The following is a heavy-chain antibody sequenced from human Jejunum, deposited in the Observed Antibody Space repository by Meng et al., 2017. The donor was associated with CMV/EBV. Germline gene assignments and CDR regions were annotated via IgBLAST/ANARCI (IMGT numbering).Heavy chain of an antibody. J-gene: IGHJ4*02. D-gene: IGHD6-13*01. V-gene: IGHV4-31*02. CDR1: GTSINSGNYD. Sequence: GTSINSGNYDWSWVTQNPWKSLEWIGYISTLGTTNSTPSLGSRLLISMDTSKNQFSLNLSSVTAADTAVYYCARRGPTYSSRYFDYWGLGTLVTVSS. CDR3: ARRGPTYSSRYFDY. CDR2: ISTLGTT.